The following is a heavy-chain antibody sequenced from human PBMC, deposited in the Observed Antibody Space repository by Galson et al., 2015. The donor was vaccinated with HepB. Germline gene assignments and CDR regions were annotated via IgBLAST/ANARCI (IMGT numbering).Heavy chain of an antibody. CDR1: GAPFGGYV. CDR3: AGGPLKSNYADS. D-gene: IGHD4-11*01. CDR2: FILASAMV. Sequence: SVKVSCKASGAPFGGYVFTWGRKPLGQDLEGMGGFILASAMVNYAQKFQGRVTFTADESTSTAFMELRSLRSDDTADTAIYYCAGGPLKSNYADSWGQGTLVTVSS. V-gene: IGHV1-69*13. J-gene: IGHJ4*02.